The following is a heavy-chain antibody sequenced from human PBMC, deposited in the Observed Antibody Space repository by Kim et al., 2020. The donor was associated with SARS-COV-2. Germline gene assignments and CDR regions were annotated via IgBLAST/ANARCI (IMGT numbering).Heavy chain of an antibody. Sequence: SETLSLTCTVSGGSISSGGYYWSWIRQHPGKGLEWIGYIYYSGSTYYNPSLKSRVTISVDTSKNQFSLKLSSVTAADTAVYYYARASFGGSYYYGSGSYFDYWGQGTLVTVSS. J-gene: IGHJ4*02. V-gene: IGHV4-31*03. D-gene: IGHD3-10*01. CDR3: ARASFGGSYYYGSGSYFDY. CDR1: GGSISSGGYY. CDR2: IYYSGST.